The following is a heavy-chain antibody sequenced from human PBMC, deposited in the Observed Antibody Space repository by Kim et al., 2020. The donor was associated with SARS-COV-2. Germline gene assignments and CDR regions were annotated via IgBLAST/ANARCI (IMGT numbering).Heavy chain of an antibody. CDR3: TNSLLWFGELLS. D-gene: IGHD3-10*01. J-gene: IGHJ4*02. Sequence: GGSLRLSCAASGFTFSSYAMHWVRQAPGKGLEWVAVISYDGSNKSYADSVEGQFTNSRDNSKNTLYLEKNSLGAGDTAAYYCTNSLLWFGELLSWGQGTLVTVST. CDR1: GFTFSSYA. CDR2: ISYDGSNK. V-gene: IGHV3-30*04.